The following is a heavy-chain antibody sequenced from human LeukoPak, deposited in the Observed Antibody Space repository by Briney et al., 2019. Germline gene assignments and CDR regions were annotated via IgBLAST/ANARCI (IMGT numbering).Heavy chain of an antibody. CDR2: IDPNSGGT. CDR3: ARDRDCSGGSCYSFLGYYYYGMDV. V-gene: IGHV1-2*02. Sequence: GASVRGSCKASGYTFTGYYMHWVRQAPGQGLEWMGWIDPNSGGTNYAQKFQGRVTMTRDTSISTAYMELSRLRSDDTAVYYCARDRDCSGGSCYSFLGYYYYGMDVWGQGTTVTVS. D-gene: IGHD2-15*01. CDR1: GYTFTGYY. J-gene: IGHJ6*02.